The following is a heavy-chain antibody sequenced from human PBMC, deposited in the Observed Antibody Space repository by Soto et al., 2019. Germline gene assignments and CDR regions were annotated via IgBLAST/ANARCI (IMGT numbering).Heavy chain of an antibody. D-gene: IGHD3-10*01. Sequence: PSETLSLTCTVSGGSISSSSYYWGWIRQPPGKGLEWIGSIYYSGSTYYNPSLKNRANISVDTSKNQFSLKLSSVTAADTAVYYCARHKASGVISPFDYWGQGTLVTVSS. CDR2: IYYSGST. CDR1: GGSISSSSYY. J-gene: IGHJ4*02. CDR3: ARHKASGVISPFDY. V-gene: IGHV4-39*01.